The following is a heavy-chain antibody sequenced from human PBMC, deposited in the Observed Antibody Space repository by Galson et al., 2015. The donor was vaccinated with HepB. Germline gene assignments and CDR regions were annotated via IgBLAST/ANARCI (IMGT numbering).Heavy chain of an antibody. V-gene: IGHV3-73*01. CDR2: IRSKASNYAT. D-gene: IGHD6-19*01. CDR3: TRLGDFSGYSSS. Sequence: LRLSCAASGFTFSGSAIHWVRQASGKGLEWVGCIRSKASNYATAYAAALKGRFTISRDDSKNTAYLHMIGLKTEDTAVYYCTRLGDFSGYSSSWGQGTLVTVSS. CDR1: GFTFSGSA. J-gene: IGHJ4*02.